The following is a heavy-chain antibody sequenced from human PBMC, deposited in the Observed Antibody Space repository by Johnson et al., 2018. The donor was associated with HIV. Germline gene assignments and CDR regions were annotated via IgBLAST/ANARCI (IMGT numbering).Heavy chain of an antibody. CDR1: GFTFDDYA. CDR3: ARELEFGDLRKNDAFDI. J-gene: IGHJ3*02. Sequence: QVQLVESGGGVAQPGRSLRLSCTASGFTFDDYAMHWVRQAPGKGLEWLAVISYDGSNKYYGDSVKGRFTISRENSKNTLYLQMNSLGAEDTAVYYCARELEFGDLRKNDAFDIWGQGTMVTVSS. D-gene: IGHD4-17*01. CDR2: ISYDGSNK. V-gene: IGHV3-30*03.